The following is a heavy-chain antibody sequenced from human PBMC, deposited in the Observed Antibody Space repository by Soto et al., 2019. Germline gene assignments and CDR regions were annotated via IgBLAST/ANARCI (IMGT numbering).Heavy chain of an antibody. J-gene: IGHJ6*01. CDR3: ARDKDRQQLGGNYYYIMDV. CDR1: GGTFKSSA. D-gene: IGHD3-3*02. Sequence: SVKVSCKTSGGTFKSSAISWVRQAPGQGLEWMGGIMPVFPTPDYAQKFQGRVTITADESTSTAYMELSSLRSEDTAVYYCARDKDRQQLGGNYYYIMDVWGQGTTVTVSS. CDR2: IMPVFPTP. V-gene: IGHV1-69*13.